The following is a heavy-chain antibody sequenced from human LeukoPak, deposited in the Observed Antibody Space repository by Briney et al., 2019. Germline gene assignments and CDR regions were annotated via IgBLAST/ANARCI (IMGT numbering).Heavy chain of an antibody. CDR1: GGTFSSYA. J-gene: IGHJ4*02. V-gene: IGHV1-46*01. Sequence: GASVKVSCKASGGTFSSYAISWVRQAPGQGLEWMGIINPSGGSTSYAQKFQGRVTMTRDTSTSTVYMELSSLRSEDTAVYYCARDAVVVAATIPSNVDYWGQGTLVTVSS. CDR3: ARDAVVVAATIPSNVDY. CDR2: INPSGGST. D-gene: IGHD2-15*01.